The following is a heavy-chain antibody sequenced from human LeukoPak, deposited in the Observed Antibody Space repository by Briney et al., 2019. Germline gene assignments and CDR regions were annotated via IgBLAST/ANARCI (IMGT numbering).Heavy chain of an antibody. Sequence: SETLSLTCTVCGGSISSGSYYWSWIRQPAGKGLEWIGRIYTSGSTNYNPSLKSRVTISVDTSKNQFSLKLSSVTAADTAVYYCAREGENSGSYYFDYWGQGTLVTVSS. CDR1: GGSISSGSYY. J-gene: IGHJ4*02. D-gene: IGHD1-26*01. CDR3: AREGENSGSYYFDY. V-gene: IGHV4-61*02. CDR2: IYTSGST.